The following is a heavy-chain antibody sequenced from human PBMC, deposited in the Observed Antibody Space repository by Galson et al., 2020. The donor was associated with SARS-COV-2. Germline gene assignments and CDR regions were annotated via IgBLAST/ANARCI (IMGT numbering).Heavy chain of an antibody. CDR1: GLTVSDNY. CDR3: VRDFGPPFEHSGTWGGFDV. D-gene: IGHD6-19*01. V-gene: IGHV3-53*04. J-gene: IGHJ3*01. Sequence: QLGESLKISCAASGLTVSDNYMTWVRQTPGKGLESVAIIYSGGNTFYADSVRGRFTISRHNAENTVYLQMESLRPEDTAVYYCVRDFGPPFEHSGTWGGFDVWGQGTMVTVSS. CDR2: IYSGGNT.